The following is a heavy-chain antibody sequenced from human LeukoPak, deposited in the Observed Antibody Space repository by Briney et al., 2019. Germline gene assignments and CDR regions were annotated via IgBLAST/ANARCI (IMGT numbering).Heavy chain of an antibody. D-gene: IGHD6-19*01. CDR3: AALAVAGTMDWFDP. CDR1: GGSISSYY. V-gene: IGHV4-59*01. Sequence: SETLSLTCTVSGGSISSYYWSWIRQPPGKGLEWIGYIYYSGSTNYNPSLKSRVTISVDTSKNRFSLKLSSVTAADTAVYYCAALAVAGTMDWFDPWGQGTLVTVSS. J-gene: IGHJ5*02. CDR2: IYYSGST.